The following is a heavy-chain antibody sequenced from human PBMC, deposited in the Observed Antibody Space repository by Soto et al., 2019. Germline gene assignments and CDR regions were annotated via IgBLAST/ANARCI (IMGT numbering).Heavy chain of an antibody. Sequence: SETLSLTCTFSGCSISSYYWSWIRQPPGKGLEWIGYIYYSGSTNYNPSLKSRVTISVDTSKNQFSLKLSSVTAADTAVYYCARPLAGCSGGSCYSVWAFDIWGQGTMVTVSS. CDR1: GCSISSYY. CDR3: ARPLAGCSGGSCYSVWAFDI. D-gene: IGHD2-15*01. J-gene: IGHJ3*02. V-gene: IGHV4-59*08. CDR2: IYYSGST.